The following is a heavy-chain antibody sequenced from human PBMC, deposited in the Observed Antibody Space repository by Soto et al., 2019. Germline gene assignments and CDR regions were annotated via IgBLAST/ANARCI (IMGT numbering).Heavy chain of an antibody. CDR1: GFTFSSYA. CDR3: AKYYYDSSGSLFDY. CDR2: ISGSGGST. V-gene: IGHV3-23*01. Sequence: GGSLRLSCAVSGFTFSSYAMSWVRQAPGKGLEWVSAISGSGGSTYYADSVKGRFTISRDNSKNTLYLQMNSLRAEDTAVYYCAKYYYDSSGSLFDYWGQGTLVTVSS. D-gene: IGHD3-22*01. J-gene: IGHJ4*02.